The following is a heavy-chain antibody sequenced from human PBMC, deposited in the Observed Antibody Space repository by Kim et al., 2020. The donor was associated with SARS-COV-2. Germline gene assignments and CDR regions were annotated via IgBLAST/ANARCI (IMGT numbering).Heavy chain of an antibody. D-gene: IGHD3-10*02. CDR1: GFTFSSYW. CDR2: IKQDGSEK. Sequence: GGSLRLSCAASGFTFSSYWMSWVRQAPGKGLEWVANIKQDGSEKYYVDSVKGRFTISRDNAKNSLYLQMNSLRAEDTAVYYCAREAAVDMFWDGTSYFDYWGQGTLVTVSS. V-gene: IGHV3-7*01. CDR3: AREAAVDMFWDGTSYFDY. J-gene: IGHJ4*02.